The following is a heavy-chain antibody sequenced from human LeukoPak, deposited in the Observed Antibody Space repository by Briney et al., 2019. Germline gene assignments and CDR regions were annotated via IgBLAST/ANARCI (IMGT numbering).Heavy chain of an antibody. D-gene: IGHD3-22*01. CDR2: FDPEDGET. V-gene: IGHV1-24*01. Sequence: ASVKVSCKVSGYTLTELSMHWVRQAPGKGLEWMGGFDPEDGETIYAQKFQGRVTMTEDTSTDTAYMELSSLRSEDTAVYYCATDLSSYDSSGRYFDYWGQGTLVTVSS. CDR3: ATDLSSYDSSGRYFDY. CDR1: GYTLTELS. J-gene: IGHJ4*02.